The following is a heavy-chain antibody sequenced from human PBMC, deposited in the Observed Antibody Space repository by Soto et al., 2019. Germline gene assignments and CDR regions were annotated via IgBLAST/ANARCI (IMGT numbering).Heavy chain of an antibody. CDR2: IYHTGNA. D-gene: IGHD3-22*01. CDR1: GDSISNSRFY. CDR3: ARDYFDSSDYTTKWFDP. V-gene: IGHV4-39*01. Sequence: PSETLSLTCSVSGDSISNSRFYWAWIRQPPGEGLEWIGSIYHTGNAYYNPSLKSRVTIFVDTSKNQFSLKLTSVTAADTALYYCARDYFDSSDYTTKWFDPWGQGTLVNVS. J-gene: IGHJ5*02.